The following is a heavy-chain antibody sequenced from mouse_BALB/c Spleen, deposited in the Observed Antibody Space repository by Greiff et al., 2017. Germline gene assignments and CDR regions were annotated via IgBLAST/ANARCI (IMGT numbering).Heavy chain of an antibody. V-gene: IGHV5-6*02. D-gene: IGHD2-14*01. CDR1: GFTFSSYG. CDR2: ISSGGSYT. Sequence: DVMLVESGGDLVKPGGSLKLSCAASGFTFSSYGMSWVRQTPDKRLEWVATISSGGSYTYYPDSVKGRFTISRDNAKNTLYLQMSSLKSEDTAMYYCARERYEDYYAMDYWGQGTSVTVSS. J-gene: IGHJ4*01. CDR3: ARERYEDYYAMDY.